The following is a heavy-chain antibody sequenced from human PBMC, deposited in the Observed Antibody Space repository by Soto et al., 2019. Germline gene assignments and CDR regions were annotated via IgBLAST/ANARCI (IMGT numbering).Heavy chain of an antibody. D-gene: IGHD3-10*01. V-gene: IGHV3-48*01. CDR2: IISSSSTI. J-gene: IGHJ4*02. CDR1: GFTFSSYS. Sequence: EVQLVESGGGLVQPGGALRLSCAASGFTFSSYSMNWVRQAPGKGREWVSYIISSSSTIYYADSVKGRFTISRDNAKNSLYLQMTSLRAEDTAVYYCATITMPHYWGQGTLVTVSS. CDR3: ATITMPHY.